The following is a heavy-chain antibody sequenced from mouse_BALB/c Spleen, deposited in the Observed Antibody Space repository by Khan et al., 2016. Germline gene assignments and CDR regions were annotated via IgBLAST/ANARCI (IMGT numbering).Heavy chain of an antibody. V-gene: IGHV14-1*02. Sequence: VQLQQSGAELVRPGASVKLSCKASGFNIKDNYMHWVKQRPEQGLECIGWIDPANGNTIYAPKFQGKASITADTSSNTAYLQLSSLTSEDTAVYYCARGDYGNYAAYWGQGALVTVSA. D-gene: IGHD2-1*01. CDR2: IDPANGNT. CDR3: ARGDYGNYAAY. CDR1: GFNIKDNY. J-gene: IGHJ3*01.